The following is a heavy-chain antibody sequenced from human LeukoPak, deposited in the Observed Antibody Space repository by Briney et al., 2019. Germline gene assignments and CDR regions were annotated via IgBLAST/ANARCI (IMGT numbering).Heavy chain of an antibody. CDR2: IYHSGSP. CDR3: ARVNINNWHSCDY. Sequence: SETLSLTCAVSGGSISSNNWWGWVRQPPGKDLEWIGEIYHSGSPNYNPSLKSRVTISVDKSRNHFSLNLSSVTAADTAVYYCARVNINNWHSCDYWGQGTLVTVSS. CDR1: GGSISSNNW. D-gene: IGHD1-1*01. V-gene: IGHV4-4*02. J-gene: IGHJ4*02.